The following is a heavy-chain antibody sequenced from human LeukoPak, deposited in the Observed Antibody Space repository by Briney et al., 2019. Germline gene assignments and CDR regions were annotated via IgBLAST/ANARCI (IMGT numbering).Heavy chain of an antibody. CDR1: GFTFSSYD. CDR3: AKPTLYGSSWYFFDY. D-gene: IGHD6-13*01. CDR2: ISFDGSNK. J-gene: IGHJ4*02. Sequence: GGSLRLSCAASGFTFSSYDMHWVRQAPGKGLEWVAVISFDGSNKNYADSVKGRFTISRDNSKNTLYLQMNSLRAEDTAVYCCAKPTLYGSSWYFFDYWGQGTLVTVSS. V-gene: IGHV3-30*18.